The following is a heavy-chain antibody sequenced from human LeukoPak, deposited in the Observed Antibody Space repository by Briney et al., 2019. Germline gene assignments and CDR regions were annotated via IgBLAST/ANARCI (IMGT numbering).Heavy chain of an antibody. CDR1: NDSLSSGVYY. Sequence: SETLSLTCTVSNDSLSSGVYYWTWIRQPPGRGVEWIVYIFHRGGTSYNPSLKSRVTISVDTSKNQFSLKLSSVTAADTAVYYCARRAYYDFWSGQTRPFDIWGQGTMVTVSS. D-gene: IGHD3-3*01. CDR2: IFHRGGT. V-gene: IGHV4-30-4*01. J-gene: IGHJ3*02. CDR3: ARRAYYDFWSGQTRPFDI.